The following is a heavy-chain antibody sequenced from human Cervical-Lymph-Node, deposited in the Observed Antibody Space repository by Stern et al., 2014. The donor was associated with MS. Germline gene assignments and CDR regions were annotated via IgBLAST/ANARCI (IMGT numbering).Heavy chain of an antibody. CDR2: IIPSSGVT. CDR3: ARGSGTAYDLRGDY. CDR1: GHIFTDYY. Sequence: QVQLVESGAEARAPGASMKVSCKASGHIFTDYYIHWVRQAPGHGLEWVGWIIPSSGVTNYAQDFQGRVTITRDTSISPAYMELRWLGSADTAVYYCARGSGTAYDLRGDYWGQGTLVTVSS. D-gene: IGHD3-3*01. V-gene: IGHV1-2*02. J-gene: IGHJ4*01.